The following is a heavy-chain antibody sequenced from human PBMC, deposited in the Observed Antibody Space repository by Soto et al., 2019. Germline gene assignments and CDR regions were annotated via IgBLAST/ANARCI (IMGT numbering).Heavy chain of an antibody. D-gene: IGHD6-13*01. CDR1: GFSLSTSGVG. CDR3: AHRLSSAWYDFFDY. J-gene: IGHJ4*02. CDR2: IYWDDEN. Sequence: QITLKESGPTLVKPTQTLTLTCTFSGFSLSTSGVGVGWIRQPPGKALEWLALIYWDDENHYSPSLRNRLTITKDTSKNQVVLTMTNMDPVDTATYYCAHRLSSAWYDFFDYWGQGTLVTVSS. V-gene: IGHV2-5*02.